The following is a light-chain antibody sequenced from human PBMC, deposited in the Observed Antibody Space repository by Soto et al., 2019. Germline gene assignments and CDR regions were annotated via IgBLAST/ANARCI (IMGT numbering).Light chain of an antibody. J-gene: IGLJ1*01. CDR2: EVS. Sequence: QSVLTQPPSASGSPGQSVTISCTGTSGDVGGYNYVSWYQQHPGKAPKLMIFEVSERPSGVPDRFSASKSGNTASLTVSGLQAEDEADCYCSSYAGSNNYVFGTGTKVTVL. CDR1: SGDVGGYNY. V-gene: IGLV2-8*01. CDR3: SSYAGSNNYV.